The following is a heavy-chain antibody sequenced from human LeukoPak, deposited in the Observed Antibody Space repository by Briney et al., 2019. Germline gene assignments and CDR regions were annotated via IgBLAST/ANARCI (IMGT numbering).Heavy chain of an antibody. D-gene: IGHD1-20*01. Sequence: ASVKVSCKASGFTFTSYDINWVRQASGQGFEWMGWMNPNTGNTGYAQKFQGRVTMTRDTSTSTAYMELRGLRSEDTAVYYCARLTGTSHLDYWGQGTLVTVSS. V-gene: IGHV1-8*01. CDR2: MNPNTGNT. CDR3: ARLTGTSHLDY. J-gene: IGHJ4*02. CDR1: GFTFTSYD.